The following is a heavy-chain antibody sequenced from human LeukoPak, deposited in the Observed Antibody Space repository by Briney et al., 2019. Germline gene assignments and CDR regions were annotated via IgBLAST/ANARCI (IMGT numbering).Heavy chain of an antibody. CDR2: IYSGGST. J-gene: IGHJ4*02. CDR1: GFTVSSNY. D-gene: IGHD3-10*01. Sequence: GSLRLSCAASGFTVSSNYMSWVRQAPGKGLEWVSVIYSGGSTYYADSVKGRFTISRDNSKNTLYLQMNSLRAEDTAVYYCARWTNGGYYFDYWGQGTLVTVSS. V-gene: IGHV3-66*01. CDR3: ARWTNGGYYFDY.